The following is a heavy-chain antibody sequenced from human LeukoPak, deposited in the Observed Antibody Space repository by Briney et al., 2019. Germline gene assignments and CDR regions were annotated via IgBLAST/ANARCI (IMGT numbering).Heavy chain of an antibody. CDR1: GGSISSGGYY. CDR2: IYYSGSN. J-gene: IGHJ4*02. V-gene: IGHV4-31*03. Sequence: PSQTLSLTCTVSGGSISSGGYYRSWVRQHPGKGLEWLGYIYYSGSNYYNTSLKRRVSISVNKSKKQFSLKQSAVTAAETGEYYCARTSAYSAYEFDYWGQGTLVTVSS. D-gene: IGHD5-12*01. CDR3: ARTSAYSAYEFDY.